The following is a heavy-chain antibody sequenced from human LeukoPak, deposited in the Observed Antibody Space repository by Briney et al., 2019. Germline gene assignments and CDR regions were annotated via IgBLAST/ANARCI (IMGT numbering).Heavy chain of an antibody. CDR1: GFTFSYYS. CDR2: ISDGGNDA. V-gene: IGHV3-21*03. Sequence: GGSLRLSCAASGFTFSYYSMNWVRQAPGQRPEWVASISDGGNDAYYADSLKGRFVISRDNARNSLYLQIDRLRVEDTGVYYCASPIGYWGRGTLVTVSS. J-gene: IGHJ4*02. D-gene: IGHD2-15*01. CDR3: ASPIGY.